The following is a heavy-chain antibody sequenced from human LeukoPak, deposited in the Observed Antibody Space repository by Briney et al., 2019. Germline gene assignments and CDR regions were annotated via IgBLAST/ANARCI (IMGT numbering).Heavy chain of an antibody. Sequence: GASVKVSCKASGGTFSSYAISWVRQAPGQGLEWMGGIIPIFGTANYAQKFQGRVTITADESTSTAYMELSSLRSEDTAVYYCARDSGYSYGYAREYYFVYWGQGTLVTVSS. CDR2: IIPIFGTA. J-gene: IGHJ4*02. CDR3: ARDSGYSYGYAREYYFVY. V-gene: IGHV1-69*13. CDR1: GGTFSSYA. D-gene: IGHD5-18*01.